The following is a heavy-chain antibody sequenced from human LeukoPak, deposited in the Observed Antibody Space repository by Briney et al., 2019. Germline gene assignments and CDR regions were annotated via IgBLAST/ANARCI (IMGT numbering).Heavy chain of an antibody. D-gene: IGHD3-3*01. CDR2: INPNSGGT. Sequence: ASVKVSCKASGYTFTGYYMHWVRQAPGQWLEWMGWINPNSGGTNYAQKFQGRVTMTRDTSISTAYMELSRLRSDDTAVYYCARTSPQVLRFLEWLLQDFDYWGQGTLVTVSS. J-gene: IGHJ4*02. CDR1: GYTFTGYY. CDR3: ARTSPQVLRFLEWLLQDFDY. V-gene: IGHV1-2*02.